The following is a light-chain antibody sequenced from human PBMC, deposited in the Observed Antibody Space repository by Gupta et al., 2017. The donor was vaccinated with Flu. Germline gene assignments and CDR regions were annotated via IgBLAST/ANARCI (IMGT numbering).Light chain of an antibody. J-gene: IGLJ3*02. CDR3: GTWDSSLSAWV. CDR1: SSNIDNNY. V-gene: IGLV1-51*02. Sequence: QSVFTPPPSVSAAPGQRATISSPGSSSNIDNNYVSWYQQLPGTAPKLLIYENNKRPSGIPDRFSGSKSDTSATLGITGLQTGDEADYFCGTWDSSLSAWVFGGGTKLTVL. CDR2: ENN.